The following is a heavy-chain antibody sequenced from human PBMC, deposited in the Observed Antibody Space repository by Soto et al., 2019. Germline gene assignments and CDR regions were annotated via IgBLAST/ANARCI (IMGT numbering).Heavy chain of an antibody. CDR3: ARELWSSPPRY. Sequence: SETLSLTCTISGGSISVYYWSWIRQPPGQALEWIGYIYDSGSPYYSPSLRSRVTISADTSKNQISLKLTSATASDTAVYYCARELWSSPPRYWGRGPLVTVSS. CDR2: IYDSGSP. J-gene: IGHJ4*02. V-gene: IGHV4-59*01. CDR1: GGSISVYY. D-gene: IGHD2-21*01.